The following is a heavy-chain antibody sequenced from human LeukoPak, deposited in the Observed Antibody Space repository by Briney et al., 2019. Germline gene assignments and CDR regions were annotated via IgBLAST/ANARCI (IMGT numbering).Heavy chain of an antibody. CDR3: ARRVDSSGYYIYHFDY. V-gene: IGHV5-51*01. CDR2: IYPGDSDT. J-gene: IGHJ4*02. D-gene: IGHD3-22*01. CDR1: GYSFTSYW. Sequence: GESLKIYCKGSGYSFTSYWIGWVRQMPGKGLEWMGIIYPGDSDTRYSPSFQGQVTISADKSISTAYLQWSSLKASDIAMYYCARRVDSSGYYIYHFDYWGQGTLVTVSS.